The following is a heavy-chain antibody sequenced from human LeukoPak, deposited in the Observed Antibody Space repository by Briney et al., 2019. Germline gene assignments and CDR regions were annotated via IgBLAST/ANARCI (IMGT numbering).Heavy chain of an antibody. J-gene: IGHJ6*03. CDR1: GFTFSNYA. CDR2: ISGRGGST. V-gene: IGHV3-23*01. D-gene: IGHD3-10*01. Sequence: GGSLRLSCTASGFTFSNYAMSWVRQAPGKGLEWVSAISGRGGSTFYADSVKGRFTVSRDNSKNTLYLQMNSLRAEDTAVYYCAKDGGLLWFGELPRTFYYMDVWGKGTTVTVSS. CDR3: AKDGGLLWFGELPRTFYYMDV.